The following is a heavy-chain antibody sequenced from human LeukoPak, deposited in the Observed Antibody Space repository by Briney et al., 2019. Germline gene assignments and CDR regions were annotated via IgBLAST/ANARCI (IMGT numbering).Heavy chain of an antibody. CDR2: IYPGDSDT. D-gene: IGHD4-11*01. Sequence: GESLKISCKGSGYSFTSYWIAWVRQMPGKGLEYVGIIYPGDSDTRYSPSFQGQVTISADKSVTTAYLQWSSLKASDPAMYYCARRGLQSEYFDYWGQGTLVTVSS. CDR3: ARRGLQSEYFDY. V-gene: IGHV5-51*01. CDR1: GYSFTSYW. J-gene: IGHJ4*02.